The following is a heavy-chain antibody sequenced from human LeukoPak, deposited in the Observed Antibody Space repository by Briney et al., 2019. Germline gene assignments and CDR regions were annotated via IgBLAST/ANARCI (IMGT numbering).Heavy chain of an antibody. CDR2: FYYSGST. V-gene: IGHV4-59*08. J-gene: IGHJ4*02. CDR1: GGSISSYF. D-gene: IGHD6-6*01. Sequence: SETLSLTCTVSGGSISSYFWSWIRQPPGKGLEWIGYFYYSGSTNYNPSLKSRVTISVDTSKNQFSLKLSSVTAADTAVYYCARAEYSSSPGDYWGQGTLVTVSS. CDR3: ARAEYSSSPGDY.